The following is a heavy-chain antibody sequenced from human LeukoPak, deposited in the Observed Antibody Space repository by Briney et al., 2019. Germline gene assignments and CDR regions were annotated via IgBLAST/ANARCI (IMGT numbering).Heavy chain of an antibody. J-gene: IGHJ5*02. V-gene: IGHV1-3*01. Sequence: ASVKVSCKASGYTFTSYAMHWVRQAPGQRLEWMGWINAGNGNTKYSQKFQGRVTITRDTSASTAYMELSSLRAEDTAVYYCARLHCSSTSSYYVGGDDNWFDPWGQGTLVTVSS. CDR1: GYTFTSYA. CDR2: INAGNGNT. CDR3: ARLHCSSTSSYYVGGDDNWFDP. D-gene: IGHD2-2*01.